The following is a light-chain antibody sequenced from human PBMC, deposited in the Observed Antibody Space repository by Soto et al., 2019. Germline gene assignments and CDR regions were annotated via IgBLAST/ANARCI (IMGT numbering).Light chain of an antibody. CDR2: DTS. CDR1: QSIGTF. J-gene: IGKJ5*01. Sequence: EVVLTQSPATLCLSPGERATLSCRASQSIGTFLAWYQQKPGQVPRLLIYDTSNRATGIPARFSGSGSGTDFFLSISSLAPEDFAVYYCQHRSNWPPGFGQGTQLEIK. CDR3: QHRSNWPPG. V-gene: IGKV3-11*01.